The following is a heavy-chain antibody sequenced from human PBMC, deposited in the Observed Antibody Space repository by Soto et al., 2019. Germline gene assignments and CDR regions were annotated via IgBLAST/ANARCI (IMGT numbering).Heavy chain of an antibody. CDR2: IYYSGST. CDR3: ARDRWDPLEGDAFDI. CDR1: GGSISSYY. V-gene: IGHV4-59*01. D-gene: IGHD1-1*01. J-gene: IGHJ3*02. Sequence: SETLSLTCTVSGGSISSYYWSWIRQPPGKGLEWIGYIYYSGSTNYNPSLKSRVTISVDTSKNQFSLKLSSVTAADTAVYYCARDRWDPLEGDAFDIWGQGTMVTVSS.